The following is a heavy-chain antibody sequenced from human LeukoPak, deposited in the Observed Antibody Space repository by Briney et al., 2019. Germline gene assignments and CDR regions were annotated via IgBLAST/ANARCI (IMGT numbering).Heavy chain of an antibody. J-gene: IGHJ6*04. CDR3: ARDVRRGLRFNNFYPYFGMDV. D-gene: IGHD3-3*01. CDR2: IYPDGST. V-gene: IGHV4-59*01. CDR1: GGSINFF. Sequence: WETLSLLCSVSGGSINFFWSWIRQSPGKGVEWIGCIYPDGSTSYNSPLKSRVAISLDTCKKQVSLMLNSVTASDTAVYYCARDVRRGLRFNNFYPYFGMDVWGKGTTVIVSA.